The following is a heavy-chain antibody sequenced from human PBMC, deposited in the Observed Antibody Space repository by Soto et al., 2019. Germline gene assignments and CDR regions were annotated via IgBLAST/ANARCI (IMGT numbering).Heavy chain of an antibody. J-gene: IGHJ6*02. V-gene: IGHV1-2*04. CDR3: ARDQAPLCSGGSCPRYYYYYYGMDV. D-gene: IGHD2-15*01. Sequence: GASVKVSCKASGYTFTGYYMHWVRQAPGQGLEWMGWINPNSGGTNYAQKFQGWVTMTRDTSISTAYMELSRLRSDDTAVYYCARDQAPLCSGGSCPRYYYYYYGMDVWGQGTTVTVSS. CDR1: GYTFTGYY. CDR2: INPNSGGT.